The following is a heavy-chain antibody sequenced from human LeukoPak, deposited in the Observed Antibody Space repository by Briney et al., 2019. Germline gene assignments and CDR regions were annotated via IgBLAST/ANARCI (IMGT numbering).Heavy chain of an antibody. V-gene: IGHV3-21*04. D-gene: IGHD2-15*01. Sequence: GGSLRLSCAASGFTFASYAVSWVRQAPGKGLEWVSTISSTGGSTYYADSVKGRFTISRDNAKNSLYLQMNSLRAEDTAVYYCARINHGWWLFDYWGQGTLVTVSS. CDR1: GFTFASYA. J-gene: IGHJ4*02. CDR2: ISSTGGST. CDR3: ARINHGWWLFDY.